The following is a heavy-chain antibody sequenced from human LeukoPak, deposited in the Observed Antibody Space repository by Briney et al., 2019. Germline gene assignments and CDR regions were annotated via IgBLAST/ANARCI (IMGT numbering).Heavy chain of an antibody. V-gene: IGHV4-34*12. D-gene: IGHD3-3*01. Sequence: SETLSLTCAVYGGSFSGYYWTWIRQPPGKGLEWIGEIIDTGSTKYNSSLKSRVTTSVDTSKNQFSLSLDSVTAADTAVYYCARGLASGYPPIPFDYWGQGTLVTVSS. CDR3: ARGLASGYPPIPFDY. CDR1: GGSFSGYY. J-gene: IGHJ4*02. CDR2: IIDTGST.